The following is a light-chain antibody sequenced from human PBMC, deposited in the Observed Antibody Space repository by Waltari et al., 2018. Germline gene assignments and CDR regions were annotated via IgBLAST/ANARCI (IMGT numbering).Light chain of an antibody. Sequence: DIQMTQSLSTLSASVGDRFTITCRGNQSISTWLACYQQKPGKAPKLLNSKASSLESGVPSRFSGSGSGTDFALTISSLQPDDFATYYCQQYSTYVTFGGGTKVDIK. CDR1: QSISTW. J-gene: IGKJ4*01. V-gene: IGKV1-5*03. CDR3: QQYSTYVT. CDR2: KAS.